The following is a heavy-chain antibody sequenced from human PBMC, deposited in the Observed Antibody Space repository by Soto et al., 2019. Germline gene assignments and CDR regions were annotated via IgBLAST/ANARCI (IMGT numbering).Heavy chain of an antibody. CDR3: AKEQSSGFYRVVDY. J-gene: IGHJ4*02. CDR2: ITYDGSEI. V-gene: IGHV3-30*18. D-gene: IGHD6-19*01. CDR1: GFTLSCCG. Sequence: QVQVVESGGGVVQPGRSLRLSCAASGFTLSCCGMHWVRQAPGKGLEWVGVITYDGSEIHYGVSVKGRFTISRDSSENAVYLQMNSLRVEDSAVYYCAKEQSSGFYRVVDYWGQGTLVTVSP.